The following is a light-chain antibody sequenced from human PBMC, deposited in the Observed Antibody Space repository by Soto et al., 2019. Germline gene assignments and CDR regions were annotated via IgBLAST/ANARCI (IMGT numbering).Light chain of an antibody. CDR1: SSDVGGYNY. V-gene: IGLV2-11*01. J-gene: IGLJ2*01. CDR2: DVS. CDR3: CPYAGSYTTVV. Sequence: QSALTQPRSVSGSPGQSVTISCTGTSSDVGGYNYVSWYQQHPGKAPKLMIYDVSKRPSGVPDRFSGSKSGNTASLTISGLQAEDEADYYCCPYAGSYTTVVFGGGTKLTVL.